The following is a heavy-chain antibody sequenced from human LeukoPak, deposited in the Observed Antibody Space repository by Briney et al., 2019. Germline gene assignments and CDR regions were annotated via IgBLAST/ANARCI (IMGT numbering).Heavy chain of an antibody. CDR3: ASGITGTNNWFDP. CDR2: IYSGGST. V-gene: IGHV3-66*02. CDR1: GFTVSSNY. Sequence: GGSLRLSCAASGFTVSSNYMTWVRQAPGKGLEGVSVIYSGGSTYYADSVKGRFTISRDNSKNTLYLQMNSLRAEDTAVYYCASGITGTNNWFDPWGQGTLVTVSS. D-gene: IGHD1-20*01. J-gene: IGHJ5*02.